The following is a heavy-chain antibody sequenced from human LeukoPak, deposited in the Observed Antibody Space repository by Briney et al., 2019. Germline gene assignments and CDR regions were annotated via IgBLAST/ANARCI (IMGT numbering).Heavy chain of an antibody. CDR2: IYHSGST. J-gene: IGHJ4*02. Sequence: PSETLSLTCTVSGASISSGYYWGWIRQPPGKGLEWIGSIYHSGSTYYNPSLKSRVTISVDTSKNQFSLKLSSVTAADTAVYYCASGGDSYSYVQYYFDYWGQGTLVTVSS. CDR3: ASGGDSYSYVQYYFDY. V-gene: IGHV4-38-2*02. D-gene: IGHD5-18*01. CDR1: GASISSGYY.